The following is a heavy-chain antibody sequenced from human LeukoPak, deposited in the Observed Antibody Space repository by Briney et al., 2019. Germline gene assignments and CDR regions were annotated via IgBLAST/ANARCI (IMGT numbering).Heavy chain of an antibody. D-gene: IGHD2-21*02. CDR1: GGSISSGSYY. V-gene: IGHV4-61*02. Sequence: SETLSLTCTVSGGSISSGSYYWSWIRQPAGKGLEWIGRIYTSGSTNYNPSLKSRVTISVDTSKNQFSLKLSSVIAADTAVYYCARENVLYCGGDCATYAFDIWGQGTMVTVSS. CDR2: IYTSGST. CDR3: ARENVLYCGGDCATYAFDI. J-gene: IGHJ3*02.